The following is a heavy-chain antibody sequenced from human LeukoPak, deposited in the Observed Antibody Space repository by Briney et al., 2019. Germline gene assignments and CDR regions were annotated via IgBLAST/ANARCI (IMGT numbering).Heavy chain of an antibody. CDR1: GFTFSSYS. D-gene: IGHD2-15*01. CDR2: ISSSSSTI. V-gene: IGHV3-48*01. CDR3: ARCAGYCSGGSCYSLSYYYYYMDV. J-gene: IGHJ6*03. Sequence: GGSLRLSCAASGFTFSSYSMNWFRQAPGKGLEWVSYISSSSSTIYYADSVKGRFTISRDNAKNSLYLQMNSLRAEDTAVYYCARCAGYCSGGSCYSLSYYYYYMDVWGKGTTVTVSS.